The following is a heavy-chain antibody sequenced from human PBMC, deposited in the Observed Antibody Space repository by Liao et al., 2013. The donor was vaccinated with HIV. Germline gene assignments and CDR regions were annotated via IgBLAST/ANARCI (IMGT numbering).Heavy chain of an antibody. CDR2: IYTSGST. J-gene: IGHJ2*01. CDR3: ARTPAAADWYFDL. Sequence: QVQLQESGPGLVKPSETLSLTCTVSGGSISSYYWTWIRQPAGKGLEWIGRIYTSGSTNYNPSLKSRVTISIDTSKNQFSLKLSSVTAADTAVYYCARTPAAADWYFDLWGRGSLVTVSA. D-gene: IGHD6-13*01. V-gene: IGHV4-4*07. CDR1: GGSISSYY.